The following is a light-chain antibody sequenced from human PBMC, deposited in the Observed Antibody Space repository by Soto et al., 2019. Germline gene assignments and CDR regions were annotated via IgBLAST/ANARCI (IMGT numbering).Light chain of an antibody. CDR3: QQYTGSPVT. CDR1: QVISTW. Sequence: DIQMTQSPSALSAFVGDRVTITCRASQVISTWLAWYQQKPGRAPKLLISRVSNLESGVPSRFSGSGSGTEFTLTINSLQPDDFATYYCQQYTGSPVTFGGGTRVEIK. J-gene: IGKJ4*01. V-gene: IGKV1-5*03. CDR2: RVS.